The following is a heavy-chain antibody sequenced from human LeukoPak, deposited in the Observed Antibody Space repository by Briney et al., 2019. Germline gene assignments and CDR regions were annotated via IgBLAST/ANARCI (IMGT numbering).Heavy chain of an antibody. V-gene: IGHV4-4*08. CDR1: AASISSYY. Sequence: PSETLFLTCTVAAASISSYYWSFIRQPPGKGLEWIGYISTSGSANYNHSLNSRGTISIDTANNKFSLNLRFVTAAAAAIYYYSRLIPISGSTDYFDYWGQGSLVTVSS. D-gene: IGHD1-7*01. CDR2: ISTSGSA. J-gene: IGHJ4*02. CDR3: SRLIPISGSTDYFDY.